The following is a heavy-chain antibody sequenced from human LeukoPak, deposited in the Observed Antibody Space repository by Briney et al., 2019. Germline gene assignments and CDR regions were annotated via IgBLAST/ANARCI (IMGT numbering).Heavy chain of an antibody. CDR3: ARDPGVAVAVTGGYYFDY. J-gene: IGHJ4*02. D-gene: IGHD6-19*01. CDR1: GYTLTGYD. CDR2: SNPNSGGT. Sequence: ASVKVSCKPSGYTLTGYDMNWARQAPGQGLDWMGWSNPNSGGTNYAQKFQGRATMTRDTSISTAYMELSRLRSDDTAVYYCARDPGVAVAVTGGYYFDYGVQGTLVSVSS. V-gene: IGHV1-2*02.